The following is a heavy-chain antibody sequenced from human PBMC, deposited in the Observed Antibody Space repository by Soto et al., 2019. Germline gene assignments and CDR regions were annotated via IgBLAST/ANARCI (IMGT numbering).Heavy chain of an antibody. V-gene: IGHV3-74*01. CDR2: INSDGSST. J-gene: IGHJ6*03. CDR3: ARERGSIGYYYYYYMDV. CDR1: GFTFSSYW. Sequence: EVQLVESGGGLVQPGGSLRLSCAASGFTFSSYWMHWVRQAPGKGLVWVSRINSDGSSTSYADSVKGRFTISRDNAKNTLYRQMNSLRAEDTAVYYCARERGSIGYYYYYYMDVWGKGTTVTVSS. D-gene: IGHD3-10*01.